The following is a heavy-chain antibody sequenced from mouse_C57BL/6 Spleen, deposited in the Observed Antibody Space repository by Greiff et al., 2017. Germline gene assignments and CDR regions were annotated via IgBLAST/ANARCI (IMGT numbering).Heavy chain of an antibody. J-gene: IGHJ3*01. CDR3: TFLVPTTGFAY. CDR1: GFTFSDAW. V-gene: IGHV6-6*01. CDR2: IRNKANNHAT. D-gene: IGHD2-12*01. Sequence: EVQLVESGGGLVQPGGSMKLSCAASGFTFSDAWMDWVRQSPEKGLEWVAEIRNKANNHATYYAESVKGRFTISRDDSKSSVYLQMNSLRAEDTGIYYCTFLVPTTGFAYWGQGTLVTVSA.